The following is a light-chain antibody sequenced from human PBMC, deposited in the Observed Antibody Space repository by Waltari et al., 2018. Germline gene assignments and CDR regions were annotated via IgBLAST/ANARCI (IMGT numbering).Light chain of an antibody. CDR3: SSYTSSSTWV. J-gene: IGLJ3*02. CDR1: SSDVCGYNY. Sequence: QFALTQPASVPGSPGQSITISCTGSSSDVCGYNYVSWYQQHPGKAPKRMIYDVSKRPSGVSNRFSGAKSGNTASLTISGLQAEDEADYYCSSYTSSSTWVFGGGTKLTVL. CDR2: DVS. V-gene: IGLV2-14*01.